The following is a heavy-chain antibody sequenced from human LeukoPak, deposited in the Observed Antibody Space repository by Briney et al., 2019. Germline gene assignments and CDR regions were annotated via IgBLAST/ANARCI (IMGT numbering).Heavy chain of an antibody. D-gene: IGHD3-10*01. Sequence: SETLSLTCTVSGGSITTRGYYWGWVRQPPGKGLEWIGTMYYGGSNQYIPSLKSRVAISVDTSKNQFSLRLSSVTAADTAVYYCATSMVRGVISPLSYWGQGTLVTVSS. CDR2: MYYGGSN. V-gene: IGHV4-39*01. J-gene: IGHJ4*02. CDR1: GGSITTRGYY. CDR3: ATSMVRGVISPLSY.